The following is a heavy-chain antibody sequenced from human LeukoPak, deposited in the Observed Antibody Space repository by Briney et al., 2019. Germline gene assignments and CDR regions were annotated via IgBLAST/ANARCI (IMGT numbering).Heavy chain of an antibody. D-gene: IGHD4-17*01. V-gene: IGHV4-34*01. CDR2: INHSGST. Sequence: PSATLSLTCAVYGGSFSGYYWSWIRQPPGKGLEWIGEINHSGSTSYNPSLKSRVTISVDTSKNQFSLKLSSVTAADTAVYYCARATVTTVGFDYWGQGTLVTVSS. CDR3: ARATVTTVGFDY. J-gene: IGHJ4*02. CDR1: GGSFSGYY.